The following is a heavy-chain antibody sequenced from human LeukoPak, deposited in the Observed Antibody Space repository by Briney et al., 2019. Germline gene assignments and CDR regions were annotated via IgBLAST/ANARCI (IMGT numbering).Heavy chain of an antibody. J-gene: IGHJ6*02. CDR1: GFTFSSYA. V-gene: IGHV3-23*01. Sequence: GGSLRLSCAASGFTFSSYAMSWVRQAPGKGLEWVSAISGSGGSTYYADSVKGRFTISRDNSKNTLYLQMNSLTAEDTAVYHCAKNMSGSWFGMDVRGQGTTVTVSS. CDR3: AKNMSGSWFGMDV. D-gene: IGHD6-13*01. CDR2: ISGSGGST.